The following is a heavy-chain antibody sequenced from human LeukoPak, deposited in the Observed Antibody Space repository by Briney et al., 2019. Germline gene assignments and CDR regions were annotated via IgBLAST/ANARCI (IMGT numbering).Heavy chain of an antibody. J-gene: IGHJ4*02. CDR1: AFTFSIYS. D-gene: IGHD3-10*01. V-gene: IGHV3-21*01. CDR2: ISDSSVHI. Sequence: GGSLRLSCATSAFTFSIYSMNWIRHAPGEGLEWVASISDSSVHILYADSVKGRVTMSRDNAKNSMYLQMDSLRFEDTAVYYCARDSSPTSSYGSGSYVFLGDWGQGAQVTVSS. CDR3: ARDSSPTSSYGSGSYVFLGD.